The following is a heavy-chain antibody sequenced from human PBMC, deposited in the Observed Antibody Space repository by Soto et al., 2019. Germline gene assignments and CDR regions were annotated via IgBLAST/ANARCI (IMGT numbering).Heavy chain of an antibody. J-gene: IGHJ4*02. CDR2: TYYRSKWYN. Sequence: SQTLSLTCAISGDSVSSNSAAWNWIRQSPSRGLEWLGRTYYRSKWYNDYAVSVKSRITINPDTSKNQFSLQLNSVTPEDTAVYYCARRRYPIAVAGPPYYFDYWGQGTLVTVSS. V-gene: IGHV6-1*01. D-gene: IGHD6-19*01. CDR1: GDSVSSNSAA. CDR3: ARRRYPIAVAGPPYYFDY.